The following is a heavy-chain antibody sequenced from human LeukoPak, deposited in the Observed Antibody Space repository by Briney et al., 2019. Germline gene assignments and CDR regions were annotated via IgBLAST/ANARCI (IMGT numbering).Heavy chain of an antibody. CDR1: GFTFSSYV. CDR2: IWYDGSNK. D-gene: IGHD5-12*01. V-gene: IGHV3-33*01. Sequence: GRSLRLACAASGFTFSSYVMHWVRQAPGKGLEWVAVIWYDGSNKYYADSVKGRFTISRANSKNTLYLQMNSLRAEDTAVYYCARDRYSGYGGYFDYWGQGTLVTVSS. CDR3: ARDRYSGYGGYFDY. J-gene: IGHJ4*02.